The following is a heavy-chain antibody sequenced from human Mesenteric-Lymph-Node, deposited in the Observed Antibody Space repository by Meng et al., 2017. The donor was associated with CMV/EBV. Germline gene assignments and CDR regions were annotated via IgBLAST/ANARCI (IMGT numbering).Heavy chain of an antibody. V-gene: IGHV3-21*01. Sequence: GESLKISCAASGFTFSSYSMNWVRQAPGKGLEWVSSISSSGSFIYYADSVRGRFTISRDNAKNSLYLQMNSLRAEDTAVYYCARGGYYFDYWGQGTLVTVSS. CDR3: ARGGYYFDY. J-gene: IGHJ4*02. D-gene: IGHD3-16*01. CDR1: GFTFSSYS. CDR2: ISSSGSFI.